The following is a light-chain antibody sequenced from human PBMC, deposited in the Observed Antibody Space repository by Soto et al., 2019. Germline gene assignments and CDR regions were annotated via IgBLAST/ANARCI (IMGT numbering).Light chain of an antibody. J-gene: IGLJ1*01. V-gene: IGLV1-40*01. CDR1: SSNIGAGSD. Sequence: QSVLTQPPSVSGAPGQRVTISCTGSSSNIGAGSDVHWFQQLPGTAPKLLIYANTNRPSGVPDRFSASKSGTSASLAITGLQAEDEADYYCQSYDSSLSGFYVFGPGTKVTVL. CDR2: ANT. CDR3: QSYDSSLSGFYV.